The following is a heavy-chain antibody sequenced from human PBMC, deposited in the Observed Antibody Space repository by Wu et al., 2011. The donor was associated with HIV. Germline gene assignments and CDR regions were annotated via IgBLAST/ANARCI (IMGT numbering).Heavy chain of an antibody. CDR1: GYTFTSYY. J-gene: IGHJ6*02. D-gene: IGHD2-2*01. CDR2: INPSGGST. CDR3: ARGGSVEGYCSSTKCYYGMDV. Sequence: QVQLVQSGAEVKKPGASVKVSCKASGYTFTSYYMHWVRQAPGQGLEWMGIINPSGGSTSHAQKFQGRVTMTRDTSTSTVYMEVSSLRSEDTAVYYCARGGSVEGYCSSTKCYYGMDVWGQGPRSPSP. V-gene: IGHV1-46*01.